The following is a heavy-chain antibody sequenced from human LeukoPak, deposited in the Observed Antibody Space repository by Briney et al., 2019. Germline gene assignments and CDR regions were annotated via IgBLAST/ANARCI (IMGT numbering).Heavy chain of an antibody. CDR2: IYFSGTT. J-gene: IGHJ6*02. D-gene: IGHD4-17*01. CDR1: GGSISNYY. V-gene: IGHV4-59*01. Sequence: PSETLSLTCTVSGGSISNYYWSWLRQPPGKGLECIGYIYFSGTTNINPSLKSRVTISVDMSKNQFSLKLSSVTAADTAVYYCAREDPQTTVPEGLDVWGQGTTVTVSS. CDR3: AREDPQTTVPEGLDV.